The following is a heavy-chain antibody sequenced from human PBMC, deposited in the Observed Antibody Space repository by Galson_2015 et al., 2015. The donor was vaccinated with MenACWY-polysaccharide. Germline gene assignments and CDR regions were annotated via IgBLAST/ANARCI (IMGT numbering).Heavy chain of an antibody. J-gene: IGHJ4*02. CDR2: ISGNSAYI. D-gene: IGHD1/OR15-1a*01. CDR1: GFTFDTYR. CDR3: AGRTRFRTGSGPEDY. Sequence: ALRLSCAASGFTFDTYRLIWVRQAPGQGLQWVSAISGNSAYIYYADSVKGRFTISRDNAKNSLYLQMNSLRAEDTAIYYCAGRTRFRTGSGPEDYWGQGTLVTVSS. V-gene: IGHV3-21*01.